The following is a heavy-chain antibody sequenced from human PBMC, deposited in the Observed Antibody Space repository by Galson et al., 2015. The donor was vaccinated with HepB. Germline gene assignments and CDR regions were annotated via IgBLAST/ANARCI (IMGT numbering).Heavy chain of an antibody. Sequence: SETLSLTCTVTGDSISTYYWSWFRQAPGQGLEWIAYTHYSGKTRYNPSLQSRVTISLDTFNDQFLLSLTSVTAADTAIYYCARHGHCGIVDCYPLDSWGQGILVTVSS. V-gene: IGHV4-59*08. J-gene: IGHJ4*02. D-gene: IGHD2-21*02. CDR1: GDSISTYY. CDR3: ARHGHCGIVDCYPLDS. CDR2: THYSGKT.